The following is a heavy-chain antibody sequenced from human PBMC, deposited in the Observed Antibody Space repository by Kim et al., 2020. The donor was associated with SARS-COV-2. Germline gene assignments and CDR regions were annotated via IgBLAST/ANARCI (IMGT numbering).Heavy chain of an antibody. V-gene: IGHV4-34*13. J-gene: IGHJ4*02. Sequence: SLKGRVPISVDTSKNQFSLKLSSVTAADTAVYYCARGGVLRYFDWLALPYWGQGTLVTVSS. CDR3: ARGGVLRYFDWLALPY. D-gene: IGHD3-9*01.